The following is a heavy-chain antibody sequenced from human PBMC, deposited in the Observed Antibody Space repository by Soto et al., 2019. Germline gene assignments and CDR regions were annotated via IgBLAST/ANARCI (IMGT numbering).Heavy chain of an antibody. D-gene: IGHD3-3*01. V-gene: IGHV1-18*01. CDR2: ISAYNGNT. J-gene: IGHJ6*02. CDR1: GYTFTSYG. CDR3: ARARLRFLEWFSRPLYYYGMDV. Sequence: ASVKVSCKASGYTFTSYGISWVRQAPGQGLEWMGWISAYNGNTNYAQKLQGRVTMTTDTSTSTAYMELRSLRSDDTAVYYCARARLRFLEWFSRPLYYYGMDVWGQGTTVTVSS.